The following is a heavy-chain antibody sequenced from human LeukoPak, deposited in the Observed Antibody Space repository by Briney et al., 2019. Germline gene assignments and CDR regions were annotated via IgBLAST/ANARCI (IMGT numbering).Heavy chain of an antibody. CDR1: GGSISSSSYY. V-gene: IGHV4-39*01. Sequence: SETLSLTCTVSGGSISSSSYYWGWIRQPPGTGLEWIGSIYYSGSTYYNPSLKSRVTISVDTSKNQFSLRLTSVTAADTAVYYCARTVGIAVAEDAFALWGQGTMVTVSS. D-gene: IGHD6-19*01. CDR3: ARTVGIAVAEDAFAL. CDR2: IYYSGST. J-gene: IGHJ3*01.